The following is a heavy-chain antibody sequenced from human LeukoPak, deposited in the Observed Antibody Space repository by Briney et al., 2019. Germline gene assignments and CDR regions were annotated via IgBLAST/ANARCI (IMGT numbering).Heavy chain of an antibody. V-gene: IGHV4-4*07. Sequence: SETLPLTCTVSGGSISSYYWSWIRQPARKGLEWIGRIYTSGSTNYNPSLKSRVTMSVDTSKNQFSLKLSSVTAADTAVYYCARVALAGAFDIWGQGTMVTVSS. CDR3: ARVALAGAFDI. CDR2: IYTSGST. J-gene: IGHJ3*02. CDR1: GGSISSYY. D-gene: IGHD6-19*01.